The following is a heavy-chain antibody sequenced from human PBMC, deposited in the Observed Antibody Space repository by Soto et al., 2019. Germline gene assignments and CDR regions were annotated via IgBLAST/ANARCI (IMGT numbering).Heavy chain of an antibody. Sequence: GGSLRLSCAASGFTFSSYAMHWVRQAPGKGLEWVAVISYDGSNKYYADSVKGRFTISRDNSKNTLYLQMNSLRAEDTAVYYCARDGRLGDRVWYYYYGMDVWGQGTTVTVSS. CDR3: ARDGRLGDRVWYYYYGMDV. D-gene: IGHD2-21*02. CDR1: GFTFSSYA. J-gene: IGHJ6*02. V-gene: IGHV3-30-3*01. CDR2: ISYDGSNK.